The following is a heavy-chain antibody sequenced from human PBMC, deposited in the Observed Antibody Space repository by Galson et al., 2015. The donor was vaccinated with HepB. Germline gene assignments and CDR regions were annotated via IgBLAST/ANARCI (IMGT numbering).Heavy chain of an antibody. CDR2: MNPNSGNT. D-gene: IGHD5-12*01. Sequence: VKVSCKASGYTFTSYDINWVRRATGQGLEWMGWMNPNSGNTGYAQKFQGRVTMTRNTSISTAYMELSSLRSEDTAVYYCATGGVATRFRYYYGMDVWGQGTTVTVSS. J-gene: IGHJ6*02. CDR3: ATGGVATRFRYYYGMDV. CDR1: GYTFTSYD. V-gene: IGHV1-8*01.